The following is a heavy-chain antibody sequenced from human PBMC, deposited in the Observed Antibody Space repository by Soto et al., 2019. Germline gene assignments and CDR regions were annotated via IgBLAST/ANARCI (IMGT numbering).Heavy chain of an antibody. CDR2: ISYTGNT. CDR1: GDSISSAGYS. CDR3: SRAHRVWFDP. V-gene: IGHV4-39*07. Sequence: PSETLSLTCTVSGDSISSAGYSWGWIRQPPGKGLEYIGTISYTGNTYYNSSLMSRVTISLDTSKNQFSLKLSSVTAADTALYYCSRAHRVWFDPWGQGTLVTAS. J-gene: IGHJ5*02.